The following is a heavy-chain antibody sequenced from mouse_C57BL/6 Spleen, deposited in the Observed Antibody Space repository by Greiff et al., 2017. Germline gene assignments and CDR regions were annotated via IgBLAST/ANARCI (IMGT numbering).Heavy chain of an antibody. CDR3: ARNADGSFMDY. V-gene: IGHV1-80*01. CDR2: IYPGDGDT. CDR1: GYAFSSYW. J-gene: IGHJ4*01. Sequence: QVQLKESGAELVKPGASVKISCKASGYAFSSYWMNWVKQRPGKGLEWIGQIYPGDGDTNYNGKFKGKATLTADKSSSTAYMQLSSLTSEYSAVYFCARNADGSFMDYWGQGTSVTVSS. D-gene: IGHD2-3*01.